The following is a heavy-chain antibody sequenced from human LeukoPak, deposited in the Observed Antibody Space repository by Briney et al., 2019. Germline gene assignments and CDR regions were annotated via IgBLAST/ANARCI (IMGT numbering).Heavy chain of an antibody. J-gene: IGHJ4*02. Sequence: PGGSLRLSCAASGFIFSTYGMNWVRQAPGKGLEWVSSIRTSGTYIYYADSVKGRFTISRDNAKNSLYLQMNSLRVEDTAVYYCVRDFRLLWDYWGQGTLVTVSS. CDR3: VRDFRLLWDY. CDR2: IRTSGTYI. CDR1: GFIFSTYG. V-gene: IGHV3-21*01. D-gene: IGHD3-10*01.